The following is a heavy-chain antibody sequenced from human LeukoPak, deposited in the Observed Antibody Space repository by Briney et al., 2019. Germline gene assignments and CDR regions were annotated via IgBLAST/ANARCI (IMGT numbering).Heavy chain of an antibody. CDR3: ATSQSGYYYAFDY. D-gene: IGHD3-22*01. CDR2: ISAGGGST. Sequence: PGGSLRLSCAASGFTFNSHIMSWVRQAPGKELEWVSGISAGGGSTFYADSVKGRFAVSRDDSTSTLYLQVNSLRAEDSAVYYCATSQSGYYYAFDYWGQGILVTVSS. V-gene: IGHV3-23*01. J-gene: IGHJ4*02. CDR1: GFTFNSHI.